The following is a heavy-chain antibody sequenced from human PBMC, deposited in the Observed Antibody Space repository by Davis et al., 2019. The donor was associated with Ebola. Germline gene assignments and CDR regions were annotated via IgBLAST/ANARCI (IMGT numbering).Heavy chain of an antibody. D-gene: IGHD6-19*01. Sequence: PGGSLRLSCVVSGISFTTYWMHWVRQAPGKGLVWVSRIKSDGSTKSYADSVKGRFTISRDNSKNTLYLQMNSLRAEDTAVYYCARDYYSSGPTAYWGQGTLVTVSS. J-gene: IGHJ4*02. CDR3: ARDYYSSGPTAY. V-gene: IGHV3-74*01. CDR1: GISFTTYW. CDR2: IKSDGSTK.